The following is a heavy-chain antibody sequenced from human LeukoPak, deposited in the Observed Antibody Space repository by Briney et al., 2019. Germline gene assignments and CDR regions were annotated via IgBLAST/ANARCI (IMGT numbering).Heavy chain of an antibody. CDR1: GVSISSGAFY. CDR3: ARTSRTGKPENFQH. Sequence: SQTLSLTCTVSGVSISSGAFYWIWIRQPPGKGLEWIGYIYYSGSTYYNPSLKSRVTISVDTSENQFSLRLSSVTAADTAVYYCARTSRTGKPENFQHWGQGTLVTVSS. CDR2: IYYSGST. J-gene: IGHJ1*01. D-gene: IGHD2-8*02. V-gene: IGHV4-30-4*01.